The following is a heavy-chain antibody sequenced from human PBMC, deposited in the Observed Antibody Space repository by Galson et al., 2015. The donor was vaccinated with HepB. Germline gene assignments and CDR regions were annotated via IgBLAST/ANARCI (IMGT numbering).Heavy chain of an antibody. Sequence: SLRLSCAASGFTFSSYWMHWVRQAPGKGLVWVSRINSDGSSTSYADSVKGRFTISRDNAKNTLYLQMNSLRAEDTAVYYCARGATVTTPGLVDAFDIWGQGTMVTVSS. CDR3: ARGATVTTPGLVDAFDI. J-gene: IGHJ3*02. CDR2: INSDGSST. D-gene: IGHD4-17*01. CDR1: GFTFSSYW. V-gene: IGHV3-74*01.